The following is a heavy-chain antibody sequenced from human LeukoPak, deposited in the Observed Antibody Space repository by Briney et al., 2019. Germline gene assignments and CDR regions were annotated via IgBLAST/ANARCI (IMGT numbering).Heavy chain of an antibody. D-gene: IGHD1-26*01. CDR2: ISSSGSTI. J-gene: IGHJ4*02. V-gene: IGHV3-48*03. Sequence: PGGSLRLSCAASGFTFSSYEMNWVRQAPGKGLEWVSYISSSGSTIYYADSVKGRFTISRDNAKNSLYLQMNSLRSEDTAVYYCTRASMNSGSLLDYWGQGTLVTVSS. CDR3: TRASMNSGSLLDY. CDR1: GFTFSSYE.